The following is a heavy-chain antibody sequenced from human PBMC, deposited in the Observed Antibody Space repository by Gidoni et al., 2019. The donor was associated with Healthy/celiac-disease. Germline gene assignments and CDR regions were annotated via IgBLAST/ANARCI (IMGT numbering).Heavy chain of an antibody. CDR1: GFTFSDYY. CDR3: ARVRRHYDRTFDY. D-gene: IGHD3-22*01. CDR2: NSSSSSYT. Sequence: QVQLVESGGGLVKPGGSLRLSCAASGFTFSDYYMSWIRQAPGKGLEWVSYNSSSSSYTNYADSVKGRFTISRDNAKNSLYLQMNSLRAEDTAVYYCARVRRHYDRTFDYWGQGTLVTVSS. V-gene: IGHV3-11*06. J-gene: IGHJ4*02.